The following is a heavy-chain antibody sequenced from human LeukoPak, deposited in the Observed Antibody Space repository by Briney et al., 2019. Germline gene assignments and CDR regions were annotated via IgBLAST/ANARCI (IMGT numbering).Heavy chain of an antibody. J-gene: IGHJ3*02. CDR3: ARSGSYFSFDI. V-gene: IGHV4-30-2*06. CDR2: IYQSGSI. CDR1: GGSISGGGYS. D-gene: IGHD1-26*01. Sequence: SETLSLTCAVSGGSISGGGYSWSWIRQSPGKGLEWIGYIYQSGSIYYNPSLRSRVTISVDRSKNQFSLKLSSLTAADTAVYYCARSGSYFSFDIWGQGTMVTVSS.